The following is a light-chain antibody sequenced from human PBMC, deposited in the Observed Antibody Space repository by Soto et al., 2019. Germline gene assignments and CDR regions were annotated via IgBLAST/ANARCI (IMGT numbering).Light chain of an antibody. Sequence: QSVLTQPASVSGPPGQSITLSCTGTKNVVGFYKYVSWYQRHPGSAPTLLIFEDDQRPSGVSSRFSASKSGNTASLTISGLQAEDEAEYTCCSYAGSSTYVFGSGTKVTVL. CDR3: CSYAGSSTYV. V-gene: IGLV2-23*01. CDR2: EDD. CDR1: KNVVGFYKY. J-gene: IGLJ1*01.